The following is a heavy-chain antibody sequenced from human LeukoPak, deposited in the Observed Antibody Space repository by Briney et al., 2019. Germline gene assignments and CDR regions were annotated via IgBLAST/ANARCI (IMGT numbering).Heavy chain of an antibody. CDR1: GFTFSNAW. CDR3: TTVILLRYFDPVDY. Sequence: GGSLRLSCAASGFTFSNAWMSWVRQAPGKGLEWVGRIKSKTDGGTTDYAAPVKGRFTISGDDSKNTLYLQMNSLKTEDTAVYYCTTVILLRYFDPVDYWGQGTLVTVSS. J-gene: IGHJ4*02. D-gene: IGHD3-9*01. V-gene: IGHV3-15*01. CDR2: IKSKTDGGTT.